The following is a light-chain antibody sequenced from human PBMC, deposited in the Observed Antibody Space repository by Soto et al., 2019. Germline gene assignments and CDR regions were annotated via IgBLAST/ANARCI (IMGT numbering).Light chain of an antibody. CDR2: AAS. J-gene: IGKJ1*01. V-gene: IGKV1-12*01. CDR3: QQRYSTPQT. Sequence: DIQMTQSPASVSESVGDRVTITCRSSQAIDRWLAWYQQKPGKAPKVLIYAASNLRSGVPSRFSGSGSGTDFTLTISSLQTEDFATYYCQQRYSTPQTFGQGTKVDIK. CDR1: QAIDRW.